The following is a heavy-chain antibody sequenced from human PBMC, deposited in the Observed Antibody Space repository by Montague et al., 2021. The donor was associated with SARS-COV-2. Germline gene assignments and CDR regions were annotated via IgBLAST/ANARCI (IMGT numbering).Heavy chain of an antibody. D-gene: IGHD3-10*01. J-gene: IGHJ4*02. CDR1: GASISSNNW. CDR2: IYHSGSP. Sequence: SETLSLTCAVSGASISSNNWWSWVRRPPGKGLEWIGEIYHSGSPYYNPSLESRVAISTDKSKNQFSLWLTSVTAADTAVYYCASFVACDSGNFYRFDYWGQGSQVTVSS. CDR3: ASFVACDSGNFYRFDY. V-gene: IGHV4-4*02.